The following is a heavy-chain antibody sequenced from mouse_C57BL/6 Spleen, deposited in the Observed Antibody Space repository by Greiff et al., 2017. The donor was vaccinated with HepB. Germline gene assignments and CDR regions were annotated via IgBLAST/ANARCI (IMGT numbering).Heavy chain of an antibody. V-gene: IGHV1-82*01. D-gene: IGHD2-3*01. CDR3: ARSGSPYDGYSAWFAY. Sequence: VQRVESGPELVKPGASVKISCKASGYAFSSSWMNWVKQRPGKGLEWIGRIYPGDGDTNYNGKFKGKATLTADKSSSTAYMQLSSLTSEDSAVYFCARSGSPYDGYSAWFAYWGQGTLVTVSA. CDR2: IYPGDGDT. CDR1: GYAFSSSW. J-gene: IGHJ3*01.